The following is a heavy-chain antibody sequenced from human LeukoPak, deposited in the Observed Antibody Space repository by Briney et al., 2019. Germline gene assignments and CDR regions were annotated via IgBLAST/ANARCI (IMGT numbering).Heavy chain of an antibody. D-gene: IGHD1-26*01. V-gene: IGHV3-23*01. Sequence: GGSLRLSCAASGFTLSSYATSWVRHAPGKGLEWVSAISGSGGSTYYADSVKGRFTISRENSKNTLYLKMNSLRAEDTAVYYCARVGWESDYWAQGTLVTVSS. J-gene: IGHJ4*02. CDR2: ISGSGGST. CDR1: GFTLSSYA. CDR3: ARVGWESDY.